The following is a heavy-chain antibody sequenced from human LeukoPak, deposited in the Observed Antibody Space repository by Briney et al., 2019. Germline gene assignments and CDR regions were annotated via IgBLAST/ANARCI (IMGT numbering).Heavy chain of an antibody. CDR3: ARGIRHNYYGSGSHSHYPDY. CDR2: IRSKANSYAT. Sequence: GGSLRLSCAASGFTFSGSAMHWVRQASGKGLEWVGRIRSKANSYATAYAASVKGRFTISRDDSKNTAYLQMNSLKTEDTAVYYCARGIRHNYYGSGSHSHYPDYWGQGTLGTVSS. J-gene: IGHJ4*02. D-gene: IGHD3-10*01. V-gene: IGHV3-73*01. CDR1: GFTFSGSA.